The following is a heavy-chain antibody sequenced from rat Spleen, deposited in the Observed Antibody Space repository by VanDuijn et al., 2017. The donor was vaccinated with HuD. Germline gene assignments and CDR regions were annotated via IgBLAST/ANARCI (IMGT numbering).Heavy chain of an antibody. CDR3: ARQDYTTNYYYYFDY. D-gene: IGHD1-6*01. CDR2: ISTGGGNT. J-gene: IGHJ2*01. Sequence: EVQLVETGGGLVQPGRSLKLSCAASGFTFSNYAMAWVRQTPTKGLEWVAFISTGGGNTYYRDSVKGRFTVSRDNAKNTQYLQMDSLRSEDTATYYCARQDYTTNYYYYFDYWGQGVLVTVSS. V-gene: IGHV5S14*01. CDR1: GFTFSNYA.